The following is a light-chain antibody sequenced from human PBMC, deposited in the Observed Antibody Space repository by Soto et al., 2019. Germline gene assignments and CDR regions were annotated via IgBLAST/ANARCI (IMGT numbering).Light chain of an antibody. J-gene: IGLJ1*01. Sequence: QSALTQPPSASGSPGQSVTIPCTGTSSDVGGYDHVSWYQQHPGKAPKLMIYEVTKRPAGVPDRFSGSKSGNTASLTVSGLQAEDEADYFCSSDAGNYNYVFGTGTQVNVL. V-gene: IGLV2-8*01. CDR2: EVT. CDR1: SSDVGGYDH. CDR3: SSDAGNYNYV.